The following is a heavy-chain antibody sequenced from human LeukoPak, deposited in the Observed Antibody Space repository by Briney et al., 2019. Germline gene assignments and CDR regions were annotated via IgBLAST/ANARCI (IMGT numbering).Heavy chain of an antibody. Sequence: SETLSLTCTVSGGSISSSSYYWGWIRQPPGKGLEWIGSIYYSGSTYYNPSLKSRVTISVDTSKNQFSLKLSSVTAADTAVYYCARRLRGPAVAGNDYWGQGTLVTVSS. CDR3: ARRLRGPAVAGNDY. V-gene: IGHV4-39*01. D-gene: IGHD6-19*01. CDR1: GGSISSSSYY. CDR2: IYYSGST. J-gene: IGHJ4*02.